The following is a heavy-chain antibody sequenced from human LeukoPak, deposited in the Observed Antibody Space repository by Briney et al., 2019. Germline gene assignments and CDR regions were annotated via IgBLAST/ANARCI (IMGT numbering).Heavy chain of an antibody. CDR1: GGSISSYY. CDR2: IYYSGST. V-gene: IGHV4-59*12. Sequence: KPSETLSLTCTVSGGSISSYYWSWIRQPPGKGLEWIGYIYYSGSTNYNPSLKSRVTMSVDTSKNQFSLKLSSVTAADTAVYYCASGSSYMDVGGKGTTVTISS. CDR3: ASGSSYMDV. J-gene: IGHJ6*03.